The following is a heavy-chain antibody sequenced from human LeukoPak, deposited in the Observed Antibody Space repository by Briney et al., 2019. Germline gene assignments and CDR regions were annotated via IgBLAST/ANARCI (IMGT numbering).Heavy chain of an antibody. CDR2: IYPGDSDT. Sequence: GESLKISCKGSGYSFTSYWIGWVRQMPGKGLEWMGIIYPGDSDTRYSPSFQGQVTISADKSISTAYLQWSSLKASDTAMYYCATRMDPLTPKRWLQHDAFDIWGQGTMVTVSS. D-gene: IGHD5-24*01. J-gene: IGHJ3*02. CDR3: ATRMDPLTPKRWLQHDAFDI. CDR1: GYSFTSYW. V-gene: IGHV5-51*01.